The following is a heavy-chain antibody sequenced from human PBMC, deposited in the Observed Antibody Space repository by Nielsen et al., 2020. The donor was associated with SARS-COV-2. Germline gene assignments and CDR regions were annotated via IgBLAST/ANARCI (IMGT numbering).Heavy chain of an antibody. J-gene: IGHJ6*02. V-gene: IGHV4-34*01. D-gene: IGHD3-10*01. Sequence: GSLRLSCAVSGGSFSGYYWSWIRQPPGKGLEWIGEINHSGSTNYNPSLKSRVTISVDTSKNQFSLKLSSVTAADTAVYYCARGTTMVRGVIIVIPNYYYYYGMDVWGQGTTVTVSS. CDR1: GGSFSGYY. CDR2: INHSGST. CDR3: ARGTTMVRGVIIVIPNYYYYYGMDV.